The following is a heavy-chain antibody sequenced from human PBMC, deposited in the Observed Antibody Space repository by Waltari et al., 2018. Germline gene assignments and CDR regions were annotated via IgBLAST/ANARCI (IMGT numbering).Heavy chain of an antibody. Sequence: QVQLVESGGGVVQPGRSLRLSCAASGFTFSSYGMHWVRQAPGKGLEWVEVIWYDGRNKYYADSVKGRFTISRDNSKNTLYLQMNSLRAEDTAVYYCARDRTMIVVAYWFDPWGQGTLVTVSS. J-gene: IGHJ5*02. CDR3: ARDRTMIVVAYWFDP. CDR1: GFTFSSYG. CDR2: IWYDGRNK. D-gene: IGHD3-22*01. V-gene: IGHV3-33*01.